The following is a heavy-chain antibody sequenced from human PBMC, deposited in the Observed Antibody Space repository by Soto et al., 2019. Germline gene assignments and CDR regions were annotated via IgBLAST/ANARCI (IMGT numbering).Heavy chain of an antibody. J-gene: IGHJ6*02. D-gene: IGHD3-22*01. Sequence: GGSLRLSCAASGFTFSSYGMHWVRQAPGKGLEWVAVIWYDGSNKYYADSVKGRFTISRDNSKNTLYLQMNSLRAEDTAVYYCARRGDSSGYYLDYYYGMDVWGQGTTVTVSS. CDR1: GFTFSSYG. V-gene: IGHV3-33*01. CDR3: ARRGDSSGYYLDYYYGMDV. CDR2: IWYDGSNK.